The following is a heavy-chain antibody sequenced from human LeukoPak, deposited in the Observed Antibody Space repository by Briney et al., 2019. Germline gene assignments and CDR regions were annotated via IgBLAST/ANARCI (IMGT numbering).Heavy chain of an antibody. V-gene: IGHV3-23*01. CDR3: AKDGTLYSSGRFDY. D-gene: IGHD6-19*01. CDR2: ISGSGGST. Sequence: GGSLRLSCAASGFTFSSYAMSWVRPAPGRGLEWVSAISGSGGSTYYADSVKGRFTIPRDNSKNTLYLQMNSLRAEDTAVYYCAKDGTLYSSGRFDYWGQGTLVTVSS. J-gene: IGHJ4*02. CDR1: GFTFSSYA.